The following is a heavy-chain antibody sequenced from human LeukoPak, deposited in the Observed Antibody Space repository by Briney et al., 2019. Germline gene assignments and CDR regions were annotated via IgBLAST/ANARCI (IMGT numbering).Heavy chain of an antibody. J-gene: IGHJ4*02. CDR2: ISWNSGSI. CDR3: AKGRDIVVVPAAIDY. Sequence: GRSLRLSCAASGFTFDDYAMHWVRQAPGKGLEWVSGISWNSGSIGYADSVKGRFTISRDNAKNSLYLQMNSLRAEDTALYYCAKGRDIVVVPAAIDYWGQGTLVTVSS. CDR1: GFTFDDYA. V-gene: IGHV3-9*01. D-gene: IGHD2-2*01.